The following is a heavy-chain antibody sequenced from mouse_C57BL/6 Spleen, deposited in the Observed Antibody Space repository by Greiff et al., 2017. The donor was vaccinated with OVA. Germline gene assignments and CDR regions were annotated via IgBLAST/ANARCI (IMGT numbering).Heavy chain of an antibody. V-gene: IGHV1-9*01. Sequence: QVQLKQSGAELMKPGASVKLSCKATGYTFTGYWIEWVKQRPGHGLEWIGEILPGSGSTNYNAKFKGKATFTADTSSNTAYMQLSSLTTEDSAIYYCAREVGGITHFDYWGQGTTLTVSS. J-gene: IGHJ2*01. CDR1: GYTFTGYW. CDR3: AREVGGITHFDY. D-gene: IGHD1-3*01. CDR2: ILPGSGST.